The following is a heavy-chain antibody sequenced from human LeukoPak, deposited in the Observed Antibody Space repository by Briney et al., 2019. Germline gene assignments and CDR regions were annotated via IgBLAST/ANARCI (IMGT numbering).Heavy chain of an antibody. J-gene: IGHJ4*02. D-gene: IGHD3-22*01. V-gene: IGHV3-66*04. CDR2: IYRGGST. Sequence: GGSLRLSCAASGFTVGSNYMSWVRHAPGKGLEWVSMIYRGGSTNYADSVKGRVTISRDTSKNTLYLQMNSLRAEDTAVYYCARLSAKSSAYFFDYWGQGTLVTVSS. CDR3: ARLSAKSSAYFFDY. CDR1: GFTVGSNY.